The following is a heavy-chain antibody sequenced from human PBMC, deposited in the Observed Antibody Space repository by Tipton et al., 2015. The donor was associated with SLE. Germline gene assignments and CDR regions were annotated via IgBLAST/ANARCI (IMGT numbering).Heavy chain of an antibody. J-gene: IGHJ6*02. Sequence: SLRLSCAASGFTFSSYAMHWVRQAPGKGLEWVAVISYDGSTKYYADSVTGRFTFSRDNSKNTLYLEMNSLRADDTAVYYCARGEFRYLPYYYYGLDVWGQGTTVTVSS. D-gene: IGHD3-9*01. CDR3: ARGEFRYLPYYYYGLDV. V-gene: IGHV3-30-3*01. CDR2: ISYDGSTK. CDR1: GFTFSSYA.